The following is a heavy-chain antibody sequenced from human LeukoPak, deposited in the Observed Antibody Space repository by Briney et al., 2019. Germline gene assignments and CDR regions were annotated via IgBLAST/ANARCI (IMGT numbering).Heavy chain of an antibody. CDR3: ARYYYDSSGYYAYFDY. D-gene: IGHD3-22*01. V-gene: IGHV4-34*01. Sequence: SETLSLTCAVYGGSFSGYYWSWIRQPPGKGLEWIGEINHSGSTNYNPSLKSRVTISVDTSKNQFSLKLSSVTAADTAVYYCARYYYDSSGYYAYFDYWGQGTLVTVSS. CDR2: INHSGST. CDR1: GGSFSGYY. J-gene: IGHJ4*02.